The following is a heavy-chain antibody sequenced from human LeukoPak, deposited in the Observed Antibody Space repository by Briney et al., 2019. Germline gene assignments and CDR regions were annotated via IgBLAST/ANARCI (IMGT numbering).Heavy chain of an antibody. CDR3: ARGHGGSGSPYY. V-gene: IGHV3-64*01. J-gene: IGHJ4*02. Sequence: PGGSLRLSCAASGFTFSSYAMHWVRQAPGKGLEYVSAISSNGGSTYYANSVKGRFTISRDNSKNTLYLQMGSLRAEDMAVYYCARGHGGSGSPYYWGQGTLVTVSS. D-gene: IGHD3-10*01. CDR2: ISSNGGST. CDR1: GFTFSSYA.